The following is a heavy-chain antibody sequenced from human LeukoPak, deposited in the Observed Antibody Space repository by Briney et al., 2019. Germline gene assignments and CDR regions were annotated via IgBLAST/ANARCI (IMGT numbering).Heavy chain of an antibody. CDR1: GFTFSSYA. CDR2: ISGSGGST. CDR3: AKASAMIVVVSKYFDY. V-gene: IGHV3-23*01. Sequence: GGSLRLSCAASGFTFSSYAMSWVRQAPGKGLEWASAISGSGGSTYYADSVKGRFTISRDNSKNTLYLRMNSLRAEDTAVYYCAKASAMIVVVSKYFDYWGQGTLVTVSS. J-gene: IGHJ4*02. D-gene: IGHD3-22*01.